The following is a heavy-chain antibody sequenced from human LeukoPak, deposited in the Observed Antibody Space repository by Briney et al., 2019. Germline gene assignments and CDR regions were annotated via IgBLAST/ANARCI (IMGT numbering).Heavy chain of an antibody. CDR1: GFTFSSYE. CDR3: ARAHLSSSSTL. V-gene: IGHV3-48*03. D-gene: IGHD6-13*01. CDR2: ISSSGNTI. Sequence: EGSLRLSCAASGFTFSSYEMNWVRQAPGKGLEFVSFISSSGNTIYYADSVKGRFTISRDNAKNSLYLQMNSLRAEDTAVYYCARAHLSSSSTLWGQGTLVTVSS. J-gene: IGHJ4*02.